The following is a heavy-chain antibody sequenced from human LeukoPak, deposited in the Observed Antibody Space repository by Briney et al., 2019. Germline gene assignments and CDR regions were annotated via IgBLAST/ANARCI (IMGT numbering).Heavy chain of an antibody. CDR1: GFTFSHFG. V-gene: IGHV3-33*06. Sequence: PGGSLRLSCEASGFTFSHFGMQWVRQAPGKGLEWVAVIWSDATNEYYADSVKGRFTISRDNFKNTVSLQMNSLRAEDTAVYYCAKDAQRRFYYSNSLEHWGQGSLVTVSS. CDR2: IWSDATNE. D-gene: IGHD4-11*01. CDR3: AKDAQRRFYYSNSLEH. J-gene: IGHJ4*02.